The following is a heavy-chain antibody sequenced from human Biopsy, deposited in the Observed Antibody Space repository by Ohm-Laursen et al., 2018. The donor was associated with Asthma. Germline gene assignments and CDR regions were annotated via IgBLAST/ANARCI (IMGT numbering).Heavy chain of an antibody. D-gene: IGHD2-21*02. Sequence: SLRLSCSASGFSFSNFAIHWVRQAPGKGLEWVAVISYDGSNKYYADSVKGRFTISRDISKNTLYLQMNSLRAEDTAVYYCARSDCGSGGYCYIPFYFWGQGTLVTVSS. J-gene: IGHJ4*02. CDR3: ARSDCGSGGYCYIPFYF. V-gene: IGHV3-30*03. CDR2: ISYDGSNK. CDR1: GFSFSNFA.